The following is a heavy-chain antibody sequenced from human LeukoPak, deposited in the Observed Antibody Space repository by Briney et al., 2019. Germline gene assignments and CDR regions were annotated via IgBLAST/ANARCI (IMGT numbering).Heavy chain of an antibody. D-gene: IGHD1-26*01. CDR1: GGSISSGDYY. J-gene: IGHJ4*02. Sequence: TLSLTCTVSGGSISSGDYYWSWIRQPPGKGLEWIGYIYYSGSTYYNPSLKSRVTISVDTSKNQFSLKLSSVTAADTAVYYCARVPGGSYYLYFDYWGQGTLVTVSS. V-gene: IGHV4-30-4*01. CDR2: IYYSGST. CDR3: ARVPGGSYYLYFDY.